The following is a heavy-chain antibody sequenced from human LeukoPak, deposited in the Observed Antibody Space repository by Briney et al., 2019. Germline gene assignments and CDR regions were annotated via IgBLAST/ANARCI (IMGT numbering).Heavy chain of an antibody. CDR1: GYTFTGYY. D-gene: IGHD4-17*01. Sequence: ASVKVSCKASGYTFTGYYMHWVRQAPGQGLEWMGWINPNSGGTNHAQKFQGRVIVTRDTSISTAYMELSRLRSDDTAVYYCARGTDYGDYGGTWFYYYYMDVWGEGTTVTVSS. V-gene: IGHV1-2*02. CDR2: INPNSGGT. J-gene: IGHJ6*03. CDR3: ARGTDYGDYGGTWFYYYYMDV.